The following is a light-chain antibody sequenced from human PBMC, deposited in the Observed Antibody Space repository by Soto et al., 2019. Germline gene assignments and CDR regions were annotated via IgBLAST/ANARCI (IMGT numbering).Light chain of an antibody. CDR3: QQYNSYPWT. Sequence: DIQMTQSPSTLSASVGDRVTITCRASQSISSWLAWYQQKPGKAPKLLIYDASSLESGVPSRFSGSGSGTEFTLTISSLQPDEFATYYCQQYNSYPWTFGQGTKVAIK. CDR1: QSISSW. CDR2: DAS. V-gene: IGKV1-5*01. J-gene: IGKJ1*01.